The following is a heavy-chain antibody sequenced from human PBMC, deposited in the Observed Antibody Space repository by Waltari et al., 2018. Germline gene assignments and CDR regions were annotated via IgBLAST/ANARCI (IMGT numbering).Heavy chain of an antibody. Sequence: EVQLVESGGGLVQPGRYLRLSCAASGFSFDAYAMPWVRQAPGKGLEWVSGISWKSGSTAYADSVEGRFTISRDNAKNSLYLQMHSLRPEDTALYYCVKDRGLYSSSSGLDYWGQGTLVTVSS. V-gene: IGHV3-9*01. CDR3: VKDRGLYSSSSGLDY. D-gene: IGHD6-6*01. CDR1: GFSFDAYA. CDR2: ISWKSGST. J-gene: IGHJ4*02.